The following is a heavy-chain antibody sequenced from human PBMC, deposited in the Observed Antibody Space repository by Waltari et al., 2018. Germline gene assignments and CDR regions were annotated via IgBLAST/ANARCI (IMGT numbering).Heavy chain of an antibody. CDR3: AVSVAFPTVPAFDF. CDR2: SNTNEGGA. D-gene: IGHD1-26*01. Sequence: QVQLVQSGAEVKEPGASVKLSCKTSGYTFTTYHIHWLRQAPGEGLEWVGRSNTNEGGADYGQKFHGRVTLTRDTAITTAYMDLSRLTSDDTAVYYCAVSVAFPTVPAFDFWGQGALVIVSS. V-gene: IGHV1-2*02. J-gene: IGHJ4*02. CDR1: GYTFTTYH.